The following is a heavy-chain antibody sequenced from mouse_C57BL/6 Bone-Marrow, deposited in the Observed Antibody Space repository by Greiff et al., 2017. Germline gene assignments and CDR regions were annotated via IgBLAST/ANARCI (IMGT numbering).Heavy chain of an antibody. CDR3: ASYGSSPAWFAY. Sequence: VQLQQSGPGLVQPSQSLSITCTVSGFSLTSYGVHWVRQSPGKGLEWLGVIWSGGSTDYNAAFISRLSISKDNSKSQVFFKMNSRQADDTAIYYCASYGSSPAWFAYWGQGTLVTVSA. D-gene: IGHD1-1*01. V-gene: IGHV2-2*01. CDR2: IWSGGST. J-gene: IGHJ3*01. CDR1: GFSLTSYG.